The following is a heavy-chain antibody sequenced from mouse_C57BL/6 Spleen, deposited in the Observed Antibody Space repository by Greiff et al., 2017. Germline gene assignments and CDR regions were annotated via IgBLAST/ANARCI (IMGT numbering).Heavy chain of an antibody. CDR3: AGLLRFSYYYAMDY. CDR2: INPNNGGT. D-gene: IGHD1-1*01. Sequence: EVQLQQSGPELVKPGASVKMSCKASGYTFTDYNMHWVKQSHGKSLEWIGYINPNNGGTSYNQKFKGKATLTVNKSSSTAYMELRSLTSEDSAVYYCAGLLRFSYYYAMDYWGQGTSVTVSS. V-gene: IGHV1-22*01. J-gene: IGHJ4*01. CDR1: GYTFTDYN.